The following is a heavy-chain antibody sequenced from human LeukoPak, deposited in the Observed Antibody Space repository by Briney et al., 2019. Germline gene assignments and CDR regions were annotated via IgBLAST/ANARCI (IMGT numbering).Heavy chain of an antibody. J-gene: IGHJ3*02. CDR2: ISSSGNTI. CDR1: GFTFSDYY. V-gene: IGHV3-11*01. CDR3: ARGVRGSGPPRAFDI. Sequence: GGSLRLSCAASGFTFSDYYMSWVRQAPGKGLEGVSYISSSGNTIYYADSVKGRFTISRDDAKNSLYLQMNSLRAEDTAVYYCARGVRGSGPPRAFDIWGQGTMVTVSS. D-gene: IGHD6-19*01.